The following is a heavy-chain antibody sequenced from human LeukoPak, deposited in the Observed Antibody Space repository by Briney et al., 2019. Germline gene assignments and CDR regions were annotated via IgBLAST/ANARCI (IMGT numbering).Heavy chain of an antibody. CDR3: ACRKYYSTWSDP. CDR2: IYPADSTT. J-gene: IGHJ5*02. Sequence: GESLKISCKGFGYDFSTYWIGWVRQVPGEGVGWVGIIYPADSTTHYSRSFQGQVNISVDKSISTAYLQWSSLKASDTAMYYCACRKYYSTWSDPWGQGTLVTV. V-gene: IGHV5-51*01. D-gene: IGHD3-10*01. CDR1: GYDFSTYW.